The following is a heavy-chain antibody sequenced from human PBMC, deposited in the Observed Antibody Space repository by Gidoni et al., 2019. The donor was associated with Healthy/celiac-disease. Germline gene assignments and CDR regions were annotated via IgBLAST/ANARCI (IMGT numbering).Heavy chain of an antibody. CDR2: ISSSSSTI. J-gene: IGHJ4*02. D-gene: IGHD2-21*02. Sequence: EVQLVESGGGLVPPGGSLRIPCASSGSTSSSYSMNWVRQPPGKGLEWVSYISSSSSTIYYADSVKGRFTISRDNAKNSLYLKMNSLRDEDTAVYYCASTGAYCGGDCYDDYWGQGTLVTVSS. CDR1: GSTSSSYS. V-gene: IGHV3-48*02. CDR3: ASTGAYCGGDCYDDY.